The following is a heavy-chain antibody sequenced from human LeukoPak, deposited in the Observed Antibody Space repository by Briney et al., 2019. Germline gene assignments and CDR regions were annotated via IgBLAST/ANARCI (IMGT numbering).Heavy chain of an antibody. D-gene: IGHD2-8*01. Sequence: GGSLRLSCAASGFTFSSYWMSWVRQAPGKGLEWVANIKEDGSEKYYVDSVKGRFTISRDNAKNSLYLQMNSLRAENTAVYYCAKDRTRGFYWGQGTLVTVSS. V-gene: IGHV3-7*01. CDR2: IKEDGSEK. CDR3: AKDRTRGFY. CDR1: GFTFSSYW. J-gene: IGHJ4*02.